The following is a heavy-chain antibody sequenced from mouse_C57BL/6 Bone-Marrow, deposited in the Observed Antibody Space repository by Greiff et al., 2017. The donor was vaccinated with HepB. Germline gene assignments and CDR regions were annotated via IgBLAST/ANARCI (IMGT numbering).Heavy chain of an antibody. CDR2: ISSGSSTI. D-gene: IGHD1-1*01. CDR1: GFTFSDYG. J-gene: IGHJ3*01. Sequence: EVKVVESGGGLVKPGGSLKLSCAASGFTFSDYGMHWVRQAPEKGLEWVAYISSGSSTIYYADTVKGRFTISRDNAKNTLFLQMTSLRSEDTARYYCARGCYYYGSWFAYWGQGTLVTVSA. CDR3: ARGCYYYGSWFAY. V-gene: IGHV5-17*01.